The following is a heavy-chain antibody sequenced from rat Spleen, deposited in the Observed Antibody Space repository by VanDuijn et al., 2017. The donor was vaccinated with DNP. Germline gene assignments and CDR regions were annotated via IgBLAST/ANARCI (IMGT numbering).Heavy chain of an antibody. J-gene: IGHJ4*01. CDR1: GFIFSDFY. CDR2: ISTGRGTT. V-gene: IGHV5-25*01. CDR3: ARHMDTGPYYAMDV. Sequence: EVQLVESGGGLVQPGRSLKLSCAASGFIFSDFYMAWVRQAPKKGLEWVASISTGRGTTYYRDSVKGRLTISRDNAKSMLYLQVDSLRPEDTATYYCARHMDTGPYYAMDVWGRGISVTVSS. D-gene: IGHD4-1*01.